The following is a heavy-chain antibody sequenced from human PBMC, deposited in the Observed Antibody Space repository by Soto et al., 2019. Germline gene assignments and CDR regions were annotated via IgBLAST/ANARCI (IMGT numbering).Heavy chain of an antibody. V-gene: IGHV3-64D*06. D-gene: IGHD3-22*01. CDR1: RFTFSNYA. J-gene: IGHJ3*02. Sequence: GGSLRLSCLASRFTFSNYAMHCVRQAPGKGLEYVSTISSNGDSTYYADSVKGRFTISRDNSKNTLYLQMSSLRAEDTAVYYCVKYYYDSSGYYGLNAFDIWGQGTMVTVSS. CDR2: ISSNGDST. CDR3: VKYYYDSSGYYGLNAFDI.